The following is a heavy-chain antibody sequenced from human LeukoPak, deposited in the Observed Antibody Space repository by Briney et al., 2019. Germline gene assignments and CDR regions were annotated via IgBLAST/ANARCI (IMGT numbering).Heavy chain of an antibody. CDR2: ISAYNGNT. CDR3: ARGSHSGSYTDVDY. CDR1: GYTFTSYG. D-gene: IGHD1-26*01. Sequence: AASVKVSCKASGYTFTSYGISWVRQAPGQGLEWMGWISAYNGNTNYAQKLQGRVTMTTDTSTSTAYMGLRSLRSGDTAVYYCARGSHSGSYTDVDYWGQGTLVTVSS. J-gene: IGHJ4*02. V-gene: IGHV1-18*01.